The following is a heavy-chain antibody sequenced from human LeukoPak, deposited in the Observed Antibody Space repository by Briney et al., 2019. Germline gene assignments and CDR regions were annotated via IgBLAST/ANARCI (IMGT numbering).Heavy chain of an antibody. D-gene: IGHD6-13*01. CDR1: GYTFTSYG. CDR3: ARGRYSSSWYLYYYMDV. V-gene: IGHV1-18*01. CDR2: ISAYNGNT. Sequence: ASVTVSCKASGYTFTSYGISWVRQAPGQGLEWMGWISAYNGNTNYAQKLQGRVTMTTDTSTSTAYMELRSLRSDDTAVYYCARGRYSSSWYLYYYMDVWGKGTTVTISS. J-gene: IGHJ6*03.